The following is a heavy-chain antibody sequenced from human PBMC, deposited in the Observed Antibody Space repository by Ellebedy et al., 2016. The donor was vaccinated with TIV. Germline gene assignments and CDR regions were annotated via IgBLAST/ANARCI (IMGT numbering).Heavy chain of an antibody. CDR2: IYYSGST. CDR3: ARDHSGGGSDY. Sequence: MPSETLSLTCTVSGGSISSYYWSWIRLPPGKGLEWIGYIYYSGSTNYNPSLNSRVTISVDTSKNQFSLKLSSVTAADTAVYYCARDHSGGGSDYWGQGTLVTVSS. CDR1: GGSISSYY. D-gene: IGHD4-23*01. J-gene: IGHJ4*02. V-gene: IGHV4-59*01.